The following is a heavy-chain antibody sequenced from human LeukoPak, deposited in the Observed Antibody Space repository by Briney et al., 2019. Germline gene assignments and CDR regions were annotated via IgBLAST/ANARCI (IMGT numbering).Heavy chain of an antibody. CDR3: ARYGVDTAMVFDY. CDR2: ISSSSSYI. CDR1: GFTFSSYS. D-gene: IGHD5-18*01. V-gene: IGHV3-21*01. J-gene: IGHJ4*02. Sequence: GGSLRLSCAASGFTFSSYSVNWVRQAPGKGLEWVSSISSSSSYIYYADSVKGRFTISRDNAKNSLYLQMNSLRAEDTAVYYCARYGVDTAMVFDYWGQGTLVTVSS.